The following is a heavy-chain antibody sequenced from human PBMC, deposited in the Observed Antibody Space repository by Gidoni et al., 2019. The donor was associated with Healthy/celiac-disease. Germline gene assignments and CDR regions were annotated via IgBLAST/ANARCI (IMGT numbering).Heavy chain of an antibody. D-gene: IGHD2-2*01. CDR1: GLTCSDYY. V-gene: IGHV3-11*01. Sequence: QVQLVESGGGLVKPGGSLRLSCAASGLTCSDYYMTWIRQAPGKGLEWVSYISSSGTTIYYADSVKGRFTISRDNAKNSLYLQMNSLRAEDTAVYYCARDRRLGGWYQLPKPPYYGMDVWGQGTTVTVSS. CDR2: ISSSGTTI. J-gene: IGHJ6*02. CDR3: ARDRRLGGWYQLPKPPYYGMDV.